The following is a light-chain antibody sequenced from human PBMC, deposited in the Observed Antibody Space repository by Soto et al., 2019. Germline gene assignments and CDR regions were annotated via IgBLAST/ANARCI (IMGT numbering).Light chain of an antibody. Sequence: QSALTQPRSVSGSPGQSVTISCTGTSSDVGGYNYVSWYQQHPGKAPKLMIYDVSKGPSGVPDRFSGSKSGNTASLTISGLQAEDEAYYYCCSYAGSYVVFGGGTKVTVL. CDR3: CSYAGSYVV. J-gene: IGLJ2*01. CDR2: DVS. CDR1: SSDVGGYNY. V-gene: IGLV2-11*01.